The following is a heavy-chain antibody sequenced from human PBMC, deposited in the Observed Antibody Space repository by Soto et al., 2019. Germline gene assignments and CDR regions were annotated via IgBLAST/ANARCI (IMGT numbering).Heavy chain of an antibody. J-gene: IGHJ3*02. CDR3: AAARTNSGSYYGTDAFDI. Sequence: ASVKVSCKASGFTFTSSAVQWVRQARGQRLEWIGWIVVGSGNTNYAQKFQERVTITRDMSTSTAYMELSSLRSEDTAVYYCAAARTNSGSYYGTDAFDIWGQGTMVTVSS. D-gene: IGHD1-26*01. CDR2: IVVGSGNT. CDR1: GFTFTSSA. V-gene: IGHV1-58*01.